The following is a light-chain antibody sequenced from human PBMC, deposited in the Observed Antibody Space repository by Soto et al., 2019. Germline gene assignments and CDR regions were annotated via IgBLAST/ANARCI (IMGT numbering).Light chain of an antibody. V-gene: IGKV1-17*01. Sequence: IQMTQSPSSLSASVGDRVTITCRASQSIANYLNWYQQKPGKAPKLLIYAAPTLESGVPSRFSGSGSGTEFTLTISSLQPEDFATYFCLQHDSYPWTFGQGTKVDI. CDR2: AAP. J-gene: IGKJ1*01. CDR1: QSIANY. CDR3: LQHDSYPWT.